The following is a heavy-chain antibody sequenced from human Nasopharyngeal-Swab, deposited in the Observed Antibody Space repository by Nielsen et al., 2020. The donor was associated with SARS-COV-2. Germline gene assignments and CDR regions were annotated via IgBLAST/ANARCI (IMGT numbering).Heavy chain of an antibody. CDR3: ARGETVSSSWYYGRAPPELYGMGV. CDR1: GGSFSGYY. V-gene: IGHV4-34*01. Sequence: SETLSLTCAVYGGSFSGYYWSWIRQPPGKGLEWIGEINHSGSTNYNPSLKSRVTISVDTSKNQFPLKLSSVTAADTAVYYCARGETVSSSWYYGRAPPELYGMGVWGQGTTVTVSS. D-gene: IGHD6-13*01. J-gene: IGHJ6*02. CDR2: INHSGST.